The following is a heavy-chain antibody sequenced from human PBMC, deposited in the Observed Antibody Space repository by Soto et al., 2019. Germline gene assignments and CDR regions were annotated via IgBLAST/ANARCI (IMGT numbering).Heavy chain of an antibody. Sequence: SETLSLTCTVSGDSISSGGYYWSWIRQHPGKGLEWIGYIHYSGNPYYNPSLKSRVTISVDTSKNQFSLNLSSVTAADTAVYYCARGTYYYDSSGYDPWGQGTLVTVSS. CDR2: IHYSGNP. CDR1: GDSISSGGYY. V-gene: IGHV4-31*03. D-gene: IGHD3-22*01. J-gene: IGHJ5*02. CDR3: ARGTYYYDSSGYDP.